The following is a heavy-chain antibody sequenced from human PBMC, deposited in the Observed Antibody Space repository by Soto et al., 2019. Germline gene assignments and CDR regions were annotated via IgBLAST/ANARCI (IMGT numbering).Heavy chain of an antibody. D-gene: IGHD1-26*01. CDR2: IYYSGST. Sequence: SETLSLTCTVSRGSISSSSYYWGWIRQPPGKGLEWIGSIYYSGSTYYNPSLKSRVTISVDTSKNQFSLKLSSVTAADTAVYYCARRYGGNLDYWGQGTLVTVS. CDR3: ARRYGGNLDY. J-gene: IGHJ4*02. V-gene: IGHV4-39*07. CDR1: RGSISSSSYY.